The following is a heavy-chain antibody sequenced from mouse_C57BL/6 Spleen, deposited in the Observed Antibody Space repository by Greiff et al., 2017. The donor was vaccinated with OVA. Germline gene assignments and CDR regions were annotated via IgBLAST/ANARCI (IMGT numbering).Heavy chain of an antibody. Sequence: QVHVKQPGAELVRPGSSVKLSCKASGYTFTSYWMHWVKQRPIQGLEWIGNIDPSDSETHYNQKFKDKATLTVDKSSSTAYMQLSSLTSEDSAVYYCARKIYYDYAMDYWGQGTSVTVSS. D-gene: IGHD2-4*01. CDR1: GYTFTSYW. V-gene: IGHV1-52*01. J-gene: IGHJ4*01. CDR2: IDPSDSET. CDR3: ARKIYYDYAMDY.